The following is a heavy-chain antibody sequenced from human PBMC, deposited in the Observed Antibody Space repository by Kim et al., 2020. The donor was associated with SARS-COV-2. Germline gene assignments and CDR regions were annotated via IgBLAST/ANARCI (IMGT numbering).Heavy chain of an antibody. CDR2: INHSGST. CDR3: ARGPTTAFSGSFRRLFDY. Sequence: SETLSLTCAVYGGSFSGYYWSWIRQPPGKGLEWIGEINHSGSTNYNPSLKSRVTISVDTSKNQFSLKLSSVTAADTAVYYCARGPTTAFSGSFRRLFDYWGQGSLVTVSS. D-gene: IGHD1-26*01. CDR1: GGSFSGYY. J-gene: IGHJ4*02. V-gene: IGHV4-34*01.